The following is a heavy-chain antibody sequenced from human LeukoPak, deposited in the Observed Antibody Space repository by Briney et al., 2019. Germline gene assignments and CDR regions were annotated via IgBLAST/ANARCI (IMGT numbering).Heavy chain of an antibody. J-gene: IGHJ4*02. CDR2: INWNGGST. Sequence: GGSLRLSCAASGFTFDDYGMSWVRQAPGKGLEWVSGINWNGGSTGYADSVKGRFTISRDNAKNSPYLQMNSLRAEDTAVYYCAREPWSIAYCSSITCGLNSWGQGTLVTVSS. V-gene: IGHV3-20*04. CDR1: GFTFDDYG. D-gene: IGHD2-2*01. CDR3: AREPWSIAYCSSITCGLNS.